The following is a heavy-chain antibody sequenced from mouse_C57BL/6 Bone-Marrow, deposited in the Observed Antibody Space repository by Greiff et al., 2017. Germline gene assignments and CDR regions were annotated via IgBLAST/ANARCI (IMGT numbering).Heavy chain of an antibody. D-gene: IGHD6-2*01. CDR1: GFSLTSYG. J-gene: IGHJ3*01. V-gene: IGHV2-6*01. CDR2: IWGVGST. Sequence: VQLKESGPGLVAPSQSLAITCTVSGFSLTSYGVDWVRQSPGKGLEWLGVIWGVGSTNYNSALKSRLSISKDNSKSQVFLKMISLQTDDTAMYYCASSLFAYWGQGTLVTVSA. CDR3: ASSLFAY.